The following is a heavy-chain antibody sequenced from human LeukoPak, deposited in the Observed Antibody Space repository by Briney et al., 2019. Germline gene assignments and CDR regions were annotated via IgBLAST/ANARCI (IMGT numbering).Heavy chain of an antibody. D-gene: IGHD6-6*01. J-gene: IGHJ5*02. CDR2: IAPNSGGT. V-gene: IGHV1-2*02. CDR1: GYAFTYYY. CDR3: ARSNIAVRRGDNWFDP. Sequence: ASVKVSCKASGYAFTYYYKHLVRHAPGQGLEWMGWIAPNSGGTNYAQKFQGRVTMTRDSSISTAYMELTRLISDDTAVYYCARSNIAVRRGDNWFDPWGQGTLVTVSS.